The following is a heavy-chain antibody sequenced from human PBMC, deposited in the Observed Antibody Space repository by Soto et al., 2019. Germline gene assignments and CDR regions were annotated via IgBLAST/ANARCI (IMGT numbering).Heavy chain of an antibody. CDR3: ARPVRGSPEDV. V-gene: IGHV3-7*05. D-gene: IGHD3-16*01. J-gene: IGHJ6*02. CDR1: GFTFSAYW. Sequence: EVQLVESGGGLVQPGGSLRLSCEASGFTFSAYWMGWVRQAPGTGLQWVATIKTDGSEKYYVDSVTGRFTISRDNDKNSLYLQPTTLRAEDTGVYYCARPVRGSPEDVWGQGTTVTVSS. CDR2: IKTDGSEK.